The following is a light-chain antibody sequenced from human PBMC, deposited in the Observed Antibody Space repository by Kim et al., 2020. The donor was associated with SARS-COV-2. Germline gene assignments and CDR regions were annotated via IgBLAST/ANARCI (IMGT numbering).Light chain of an antibody. Sequence: SASKGDRVTVTCRARQSMNYWLAWYQQNTGKAPNLLIYKASSLQSGVPTRFSGSGSGTEFTLSIDSLQPDDSAVYYCKQYYRYPWAFGRGTKLEI. CDR3: KQYYRYPWA. J-gene: IGKJ4*02. CDR2: KAS. CDR1: QSMNYW. V-gene: IGKV1-5*03.